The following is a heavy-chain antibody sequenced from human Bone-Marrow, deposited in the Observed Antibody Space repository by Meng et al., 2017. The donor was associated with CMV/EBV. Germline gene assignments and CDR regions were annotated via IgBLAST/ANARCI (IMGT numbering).Heavy chain of an antibody. CDR1: GFTFSSYS. CDR3: ARDSLGGDSSGYYCDY. D-gene: IGHD3-22*01. CDR2: ISSSSSYI. J-gene: IGHJ4*02. Sequence: GFTFSSYSMNWVRQAPGKGLEWVSSISSSSSYIYYADSVKGRFTISRDNAKNSLYLQMNSLRAEDTAVYYCARDSLGGDSSGYYCDYWGQGTLVTVSS. V-gene: IGHV3-21*01.